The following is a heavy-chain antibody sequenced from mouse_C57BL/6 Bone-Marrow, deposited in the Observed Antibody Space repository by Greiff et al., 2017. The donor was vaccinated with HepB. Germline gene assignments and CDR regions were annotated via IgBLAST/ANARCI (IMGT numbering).Heavy chain of an antibody. J-gene: IGHJ3*01. CDR1: GYTFTDYE. CDR3: TNYYGSVLWFAY. V-gene: IGHV1-15*01. Sequence: QVQLQQSGAELVRPGASVTLSCKASGYTFTDYEMHWVKQTPVHGLEWIGAIAPETGGTAYNQKFKGKAILTADKSSSTAYMELRSLTSEDSAVYYCTNYYGSVLWFAYWGQGTLVTVSA. CDR2: IAPETGGT. D-gene: IGHD1-1*01.